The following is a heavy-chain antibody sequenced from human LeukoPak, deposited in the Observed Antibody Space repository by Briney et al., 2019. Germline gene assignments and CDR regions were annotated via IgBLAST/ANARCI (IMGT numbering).Heavy chain of an antibody. D-gene: IGHD5-12*01. J-gene: IGHJ6*02. CDR2: ISWNSGSI. V-gene: IGHV3-9*01. Sequence: GGSLRLSCAASGFTFDDYAMHWVRQAPGKGLEWVSGISWNSGSIGYADSVKGRFTISRDNAKNSLYLQMNSLRAEDTALYYCAKDLGVSGGYAFYGMDVWGQGTTVTVSS. CDR3: AKDLGVSGGYAFYGMDV. CDR1: GFTFDDYA.